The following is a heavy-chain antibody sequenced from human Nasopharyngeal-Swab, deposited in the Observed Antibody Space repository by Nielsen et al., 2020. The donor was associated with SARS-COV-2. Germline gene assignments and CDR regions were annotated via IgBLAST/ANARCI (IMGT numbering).Heavy chain of an antibody. D-gene: IGHD3-10*01. J-gene: IGHJ6*02. V-gene: IGHV1-46*01. CDR3: ARGAYYGSGSYFHYYYGMDV. Sequence: WVRQAPGQGLEWMGIINPSSGSTSYAQKFQGGVTMTRDTSTSTVYMELSSLRSEDTAVYYCARGAYYGSGSYFHYYYGMDVWGQGTTVTVSS. CDR2: INPSSGST.